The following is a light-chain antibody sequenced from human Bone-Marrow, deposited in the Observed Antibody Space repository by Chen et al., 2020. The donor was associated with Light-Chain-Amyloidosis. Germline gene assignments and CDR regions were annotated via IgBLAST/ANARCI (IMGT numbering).Light chain of an antibody. CDR1: SSDVGSYNL. J-gene: IGLJ3*02. Sequence: QSALTQPASASGSPGQSLTLSCTGTSSDVGSYNLVSWYQQHPGKAPKLMIYDDNKRPSGVSNRFSGSKSGNTASLTISGLQADDEADYYCCSYAGSSTWVFGGGTKLTVL. V-gene: IGLV2-23*01. CDR3: CSYAGSSTWV. CDR2: DDN.